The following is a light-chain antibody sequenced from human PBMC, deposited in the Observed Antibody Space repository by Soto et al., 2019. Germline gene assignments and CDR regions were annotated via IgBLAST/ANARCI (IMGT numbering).Light chain of an antibody. CDR3: SSYTTSSTLVV. CDR2: EVS. Sequence: QSALTQPPSASGSPGQSVTISCTGSRSDFGIYNSVSWYQRQPGKAPKLILYEVSHRPSGVSDRFSGSKSGNTASLTISGLQAEDEADYYCSSYTTSSTLVVFGGGTQLTVL. J-gene: IGLJ3*02. V-gene: IGLV2-14*01. CDR1: RSDFGIYNS.